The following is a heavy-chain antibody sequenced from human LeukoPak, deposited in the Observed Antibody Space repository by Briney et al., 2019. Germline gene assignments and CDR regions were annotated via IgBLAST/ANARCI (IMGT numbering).Heavy chain of an antibody. CDR1: GFTFSSYW. V-gene: IGHV3-7*01. D-gene: IGHD6-13*01. CDR2: IKQDGSEK. J-gene: IGHJ4*02. CDR3: ARGVSPLNYYFDY. Sequence: GWSLRLSCAASGFTFSSYWMSWVRQAPGKGLEWVANIKQDGSEKYYVDSVKGRFTISRDNAKNSLYLQMNSLRAEDTAVYYCARGVSPLNYYFDYWGQGTLVTVSS.